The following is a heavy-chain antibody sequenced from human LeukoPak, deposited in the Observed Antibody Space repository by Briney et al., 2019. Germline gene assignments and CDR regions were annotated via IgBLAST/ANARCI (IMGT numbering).Heavy chain of an antibody. CDR1: GGTFSNYP. J-gene: IGHJ3*02. D-gene: IGHD2-2*01. CDR3: ARSEGYCDSSSCFRAFDI. CDR2: IIPIFGTT. V-gene: IGHV1-69*05. Sequence: GASVKVSCKASGGTFSNYPISWVRQAPGQGLEWMGGIIPIFGTTSYAQKFQGRVTITTDESTTTAYMELSGLRSEDTAIHYCARSEGYCDSSSCFRAFDIWGQGTMVTVSS.